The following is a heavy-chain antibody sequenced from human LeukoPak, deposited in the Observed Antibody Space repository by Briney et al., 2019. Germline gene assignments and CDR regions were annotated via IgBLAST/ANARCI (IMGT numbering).Heavy chain of an antibody. CDR1: GFTFSRYW. D-gene: IGHD6-25*01. Sequence: PGGSLRLSCVVSGFTFSRYWMNWVRQAPGKGLEWVANIHEDGGGKYYVDSVKGRFTISRDNAKNSLYLQMNSLRAEDTAVYYCARTLRLNTPRAFDVWGQGTMVTVSS. V-gene: IGHV3-7*05. CDR3: ARTLRLNTPRAFDV. J-gene: IGHJ3*01. CDR2: IHEDGGGK.